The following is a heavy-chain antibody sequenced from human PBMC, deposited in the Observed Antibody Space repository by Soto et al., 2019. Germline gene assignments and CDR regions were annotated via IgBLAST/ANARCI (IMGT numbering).Heavy chain of an antibody. Sequence: QVQLQESGPGLVKPSQTLSLTCTVSGGSISSGGYYWSWIRQHPGKGLEWIGYIYYSGSTYYNPSLKSXXTXSXXTAKNQFSLKLSSVTAADTAVYYCARDGPDGGVDYWGQGTLVTVSS. CDR3: ARDGPDGGVDY. V-gene: IGHV4-31*03. CDR2: IYYSGST. D-gene: IGHD3-16*01. J-gene: IGHJ4*02. CDR1: GGSISSGGYY.